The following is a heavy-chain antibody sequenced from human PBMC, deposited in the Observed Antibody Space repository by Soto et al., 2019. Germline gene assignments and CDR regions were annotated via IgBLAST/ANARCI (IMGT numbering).Heavy chain of an antibody. D-gene: IGHD5-18*01. J-gene: IGHJ3*02. CDR2: ISGSGGST. CDR3: AKRVDTAMVLLYRPEDAFDI. V-gene: IGHV3-23*01. Sequence: GGSLRLSCAASGFTFSSYAMSWVRQAPGKGLEWVSAISGSGGSTYYADSVKGRFTISRDNSKNTLYLQMNSLRAEDTAVYYCAKRVDTAMVLLYRPEDAFDIWGQGTMVTVSS. CDR1: GFTFSSYA.